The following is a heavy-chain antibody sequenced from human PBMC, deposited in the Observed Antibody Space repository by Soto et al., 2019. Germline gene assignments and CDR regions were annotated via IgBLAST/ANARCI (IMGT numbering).Heavy chain of an antibody. D-gene: IGHD2-2*02. CDR2: LTISGGST. CDR1: GFTFSSYA. CDR3: TKGAFVGVPAAIPPTDC. Sequence: EVQLLESGGGLVQPGGSLRLSCAASGFTFSSYAMTWVRQAPGKGLEWVSALTISGGSTYYADSVKGRFTISRDNSKSTLYLQMNSLRAEDTAVYYCTKGAFVGVPAAIPPTDCWGQGTLVTVSA. V-gene: IGHV3-23*01. J-gene: IGHJ4*02.